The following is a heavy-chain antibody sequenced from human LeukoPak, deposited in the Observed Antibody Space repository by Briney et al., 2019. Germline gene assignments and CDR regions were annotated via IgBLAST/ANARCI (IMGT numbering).Heavy chain of an antibody. CDR1: GGSINSYY. CDR3: ASYSSGWSLFDY. CDR2: IYYSGST. Sequence: SETLSLTCTVSGGSINSYYWSWIRQPPGKGLEWIGYIYYSGSTNYNPSLKSRVTISVDTSKNQFSLKLSSVTAADTAAYYCASYSSGWSLFDYWGQGTLVTVSS. D-gene: IGHD6-19*01. J-gene: IGHJ4*02. V-gene: IGHV4-59*08.